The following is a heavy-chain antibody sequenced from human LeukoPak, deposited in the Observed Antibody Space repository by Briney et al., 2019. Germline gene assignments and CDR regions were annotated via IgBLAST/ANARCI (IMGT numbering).Heavy chain of an antibody. Sequence: GGSLRLSCAASGFTFSSYAMSWVRQAPGKGLEWVSGIIGSGGSTYYTDSVKGRFTISRDNAKNTLYLQMNSLRAEDTAVYYCARGPTGYSSSWYRPAEYFQHWGQGTLVTVSS. J-gene: IGHJ1*01. D-gene: IGHD6-13*01. CDR2: IIGSGGST. V-gene: IGHV3-23*01. CDR1: GFTFSSYA. CDR3: ARGPTGYSSSWYRPAEYFQH.